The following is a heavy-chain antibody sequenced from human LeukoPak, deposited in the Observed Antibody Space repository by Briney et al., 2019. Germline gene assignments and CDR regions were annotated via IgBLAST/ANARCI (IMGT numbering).Heavy chain of an antibody. V-gene: IGHV3-30*02. D-gene: IGHD4-23*01. CDR3: AKFNGGNSDGGFDP. Sequence: GGSLRLSCPAFGFTFSSYGMHWVRRAPCKGLEWVAFIRYDGSNKYYADSVKGRFAISRDNSKNTLYLQMNSLRAEDTAVYYCAKFNGGNSDGGFDPWGQGTLVTVSS. J-gene: IGHJ5*02. CDR2: IRYDGSNK. CDR1: GFTFSSYG.